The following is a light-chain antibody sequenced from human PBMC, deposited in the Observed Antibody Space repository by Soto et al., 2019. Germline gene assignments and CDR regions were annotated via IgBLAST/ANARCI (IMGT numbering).Light chain of an antibody. Sequence: QSVLTQPPSASGTPGQRVTFSCSGSSSNIGRNTVNWFQHLPGTAPKLLIYSNDQRPSGVPDRFSGSKSGTSASLAISWLQSEDESDYYCAAWDDSLNGVIVGGGTKLTVL. V-gene: IGLV1-44*01. CDR2: SND. CDR1: SSNIGRNT. CDR3: AAWDDSLNGVI. J-gene: IGLJ2*01.